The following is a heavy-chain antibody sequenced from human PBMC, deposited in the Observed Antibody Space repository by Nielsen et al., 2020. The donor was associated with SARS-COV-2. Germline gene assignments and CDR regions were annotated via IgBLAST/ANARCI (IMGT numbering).Heavy chain of an antibody. CDR1: GFTLSSYS. CDR3: ARVAYYDFWSGYYSGGDPFYGMDV. Sequence: GGSLRLSCAASGFTLSSYSMNWVRQAPGKGLEWVSSTSSSSSYIYYADSVKGRFTISRDNAKNSLYLQMNSLRAEDTAVYYCARVAYYDFWSGYYSGGDPFYGMDVWGQGTTVTVSS. J-gene: IGHJ6*02. D-gene: IGHD3-3*01. V-gene: IGHV3-21*01. CDR2: TSSSSSYI.